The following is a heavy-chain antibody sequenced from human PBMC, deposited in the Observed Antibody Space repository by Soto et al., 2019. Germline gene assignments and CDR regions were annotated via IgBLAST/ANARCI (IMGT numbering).Heavy chain of an antibody. Sequence: QVQLQESGPGLVKPSETLSLTCTVSGGSISSYYWSWIRQPPGKGLEWIGYIYYSGSTNYNPSLKSRVTISVDTSKNQVSLKLSSVTAANTAVYYCAREQGDYSNYNNWFDPWGQGTLVTVSS. CDR2: IYYSGST. J-gene: IGHJ5*02. D-gene: IGHD4-4*01. CDR3: AREQGDYSNYNNWFDP. V-gene: IGHV4-59*01. CDR1: GGSISSYY.